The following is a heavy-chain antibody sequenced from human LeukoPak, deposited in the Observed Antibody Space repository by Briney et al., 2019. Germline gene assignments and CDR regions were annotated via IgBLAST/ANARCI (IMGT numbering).Heavy chain of an antibody. CDR3: ARGPDSSGYHFDY. V-gene: IGHV4-59*01. Sequence: PSETLSLTCTVSGVSISSYYWSWIRQPPGKGLEWIGYIYYSGSTNYNPSLKSRVTILVDTSKNQFSLRLTSVTAADTAVYYCARGPDSSGYHFDYWGQGTLVTVSS. CDR1: GVSISSYY. D-gene: IGHD3-22*01. J-gene: IGHJ4*02. CDR2: IYYSGST.